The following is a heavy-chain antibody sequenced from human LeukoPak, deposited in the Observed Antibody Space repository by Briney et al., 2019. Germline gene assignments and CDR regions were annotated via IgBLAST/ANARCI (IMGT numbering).Heavy chain of an antibody. CDR2: MNPNSGNT. D-gene: IGHD4/OR15-4a*01. CDR3: ARGRLWGDAFVI. Sequence: ASVTVSCTASGYTFTSYDINWVRQAPGQGLEWMGWMNPNSGNTGYAQKFQGRVTMTRNTSISTAYMELSSLRSEDTAVYYCARGRLWGDAFVIWGQGTMVTVSS. V-gene: IGHV1-8*01. J-gene: IGHJ3*02. CDR1: GYTFTSYD.